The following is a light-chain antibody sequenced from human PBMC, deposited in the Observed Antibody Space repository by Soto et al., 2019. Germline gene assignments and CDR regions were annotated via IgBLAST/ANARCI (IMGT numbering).Light chain of an antibody. CDR2: GAS. CDR3: QQYNNWPWT. V-gene: IGKV3-15*01. Sequence: DIEMTQSPSTLSVSPGDRVTLSCRASQSVSSYLAWYQQKPGQAPRLLIYGASTMDSGIPARFSGSGSGTEFTLTISSLQSEDFAVYYCQQYNNWPWTFGQGTKVEIK. CDR1: QSVSSY. J-gene: IGKJ1*01.